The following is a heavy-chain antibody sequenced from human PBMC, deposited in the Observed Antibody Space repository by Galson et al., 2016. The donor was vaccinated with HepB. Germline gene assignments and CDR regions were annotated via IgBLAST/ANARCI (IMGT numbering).Heavy chain of an antibody. CDR2: IGHDGTGK. CDR3: ATAGRTSGRSDTFEF. Sequence: SLRLSCATSGITFSRLVMHWVRQAPGKGLEWVAVIGHDGTGKIYADAVGGRFTISKDDSGSTLYLQMDSLAPEDTAVYFCATAGRTSGRSDTFEFWGPGALVSVSS. V-gene: IGHV3-30-3*01. D-gene: IGHD6-19*01. CDR1: GITFSRLV. J-gene: IGHJ3*01.